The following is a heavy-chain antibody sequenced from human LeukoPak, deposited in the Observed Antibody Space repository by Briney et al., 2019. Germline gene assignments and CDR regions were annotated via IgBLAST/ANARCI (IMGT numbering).Heavy chain of an antibody. Sequence: GGSLRLSCEDSGFTLSRNSMTWVRQAPGKGLEWISYISSSGSTIHYADSVKGRFIISRDNAKNALYLQMSSLRDEDTAVYYCARARLLREPFDYWGQGTLVTVSP. J-gene: IGHJ4*02. V-gene: IGHV3-48*02. D-gene: IGHD3-16*01. CDR1: GFTLSRNS. CDR3: ARARLLREPFDY. CDR2: ISSSGSTI.